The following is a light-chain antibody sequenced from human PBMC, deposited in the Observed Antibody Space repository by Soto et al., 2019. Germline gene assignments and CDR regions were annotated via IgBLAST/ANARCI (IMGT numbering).Light chain of an antibody. V-gene: IGKV3-20*01. CDR3: QQYGSSPLT. CDR2: GAS. J-gene: IGKJ4*01. CDR1: QSVSSSY. Sequence: DIVLTQSPGTLSLSPGVRATLSCRASQSVSSSYLAWYQQKPGQAPRLLIYGASSRATGIPDRFSGSGSGTDFTLTISRLEPEDFAVYYCQQYGSSPLTFGGGTKV.